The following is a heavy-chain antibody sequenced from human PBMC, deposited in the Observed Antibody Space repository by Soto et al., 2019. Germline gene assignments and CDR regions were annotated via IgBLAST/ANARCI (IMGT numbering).Heavy chain of an antibody. CDR2: IYYSGST. CDR1: GGSISSGGYY. CDR3: ARSREYYDFWSGHQFDY. V-gene: IGHV4-31*03. D-gene: IGHD3-3*01. Sequence: PSETLSLTCTVSGGSISSGGYYWSWIRQHPGKGLEWIGYIYYSGSTYYNPSLKSRVTISVDTSKNQFSLKLSSVTAADTAVYYCARSREYYDFWSGHQFDYWGQGTLVTVSS. J-gene: IGHJ4*02.